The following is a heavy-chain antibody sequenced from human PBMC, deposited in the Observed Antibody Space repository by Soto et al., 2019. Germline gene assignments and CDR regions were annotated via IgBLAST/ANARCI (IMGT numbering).Heavy chain of an antibody. CDR2: ISSNGGST. Sequence: EVQLVESGGGLVQPGGSLRLSCAASGFTFSSYAMHWVRQAPGKGLEYVSAISSNGGSTYYANSVKGRFTISRDNSKNTLYLQMGSLRAEDMAVYYCARGGSYYFDYWGQGTLVTVSS. J-gene: IGHJ4*02. V-gene: IGHV3-64*01. CDR3: ARGGSYYFDY. CDR1: GFTFSSYA. D-gene: IGHD1-26*01.